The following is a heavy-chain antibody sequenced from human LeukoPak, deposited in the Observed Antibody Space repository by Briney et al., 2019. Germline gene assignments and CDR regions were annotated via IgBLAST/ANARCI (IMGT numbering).Heavy chain of an antibody. CDR3: ARDNLFYYDSSGYYGGFDY. Sequence: GSLRLSCAASGFTFSSYAMHWVRQAPGKGLEWVAFISYDGSNKYYADSVKGRFTISRDNSKNTLYLQMNSLRAEDTAVYYCARDNLFYYDSSGYYGGFDYWGQGTLVTVSS. D-gene: IGHD3-22*01. V-gene: IGHV3-30*04. CDR2: ISYDGSNK. J-gene: IGHJ4*02. CDR1: GFTFSSYA.